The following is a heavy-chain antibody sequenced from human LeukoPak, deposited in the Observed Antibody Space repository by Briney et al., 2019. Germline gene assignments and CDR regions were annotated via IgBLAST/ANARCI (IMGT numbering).Heavy chain of an antibody. D-gene: IGHD4-23*01. Sequence: GGSLRLSCVASGLTFSSYSMSWVRQAPGKGLEWISGISGGGQTTWYADSVKGRFTISRDNSKDTVYLQMSSLRAGDTALYYCAKGKDAMAVWGRGTKVIVSS. CDR2: ISGGGQTT. J-gene: IGHJ6*02. CDR1: GLTFSSYS. CDR3: AKGKDAMAV. V-gene: IGHV3-23*01.